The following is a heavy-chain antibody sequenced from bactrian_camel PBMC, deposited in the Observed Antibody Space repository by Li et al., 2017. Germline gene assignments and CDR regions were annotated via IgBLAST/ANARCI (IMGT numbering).Heavy chain of an antibody. J-gene: IGHJ6*01. CDR3: VSAPTHLTLLGPLADFGT. D-gene: IGHD3*01. CDR1: GYLYIVRN. CDR2: IDGDGRT. Sequence: HVQLVESGGGSVMAGGSLRLSCKASGYLYIVRNCMGWFRQAPGKEREGVAAIDGDGRTRYADSVKGRFTISQDGAKKTIYLQMNNLKPEDTAMYYCVSAPTHLTLLGPLADFGTWGQGTQVTVS. V-gene: IGHV3S53*01.